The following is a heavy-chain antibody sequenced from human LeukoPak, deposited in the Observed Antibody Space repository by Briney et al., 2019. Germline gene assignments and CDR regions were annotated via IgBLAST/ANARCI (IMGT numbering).Heavy chain of an antibody. Sequence: PGGSLRLSCEASGFTFSSYGMYWVRQAPGKGLEWVSAISGSGGRTYYADSVKGRFTISRDNSKNTLYLQMNSLRAEDTAVYNCAKGDFYGSGRDYYYYMDVWGKGTTVTISS. CDR3: AKGDFYGSGRDYYYYMDV. CDR2: ISGSGGRT. V-gene: IGHV3-23*01. J-gene: IGHJ6*03. D-gene: IGHD3-10*01. CDR1: GFTFSSYG.